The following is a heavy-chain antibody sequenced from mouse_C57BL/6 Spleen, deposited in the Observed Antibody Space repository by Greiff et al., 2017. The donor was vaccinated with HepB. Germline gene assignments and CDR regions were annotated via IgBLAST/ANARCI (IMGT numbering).Heavy chain of an antibody. D-gene: IGHD1-1*01. CDR3: ARGGNHYYGSSYEAWFAY. CDR2: ISYSGST. Sequence: EVQLQESGPGMVKPSQSLSLTCTVTGYSITSGYDWHWIRHFPGNKLEWMGYISYSGSTNYNPSLKSRISITHDTSKNHFFLKLNSVTTEDTATYYCARGGNHYYGSSYEAWFAYWGQGTLVTVSA. V-gene: IGHV3-1*01. J-gene: IGHJ3*01. CDR1: GYSITSGYD.